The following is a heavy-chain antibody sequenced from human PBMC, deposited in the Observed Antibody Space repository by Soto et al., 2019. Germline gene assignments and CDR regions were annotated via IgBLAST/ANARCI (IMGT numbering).Heavy chain of an antibody. V-gene: IGHV4-30-4*01. CDR2: IYNSGST. J-gene: IGHJ4*02. CDR3: ARGPSGDKVDY. CDR1: GGSINNNGYF. Sequence: QVQLQESGPGVVEPSQTLSLTCTVSGGSINNNGYFWSWIRQPPGSGLEWIGHIYNSGSTYSNPSLKXRXTXSXXTSKNQFSLKPSSVTAADTAVYYCARGPSGDKVDYWGQGTLVTVSS. D-gene: IGHD1-26*01.